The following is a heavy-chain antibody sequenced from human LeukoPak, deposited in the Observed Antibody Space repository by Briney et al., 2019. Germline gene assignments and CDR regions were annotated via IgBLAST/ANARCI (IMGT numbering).Heavy chain of an antibody. D-gene: IGHD6-13*01. Sequence: ASVKVSCKASGFTFTSSAMQWVRQARRQRLEWIGWIVVGSGNTNYAQKFQERVTITRDMSTSTAYMELSRLRSDDTAVYYCASPSPPFARIAAAGDRNWFDPWGQGTLVTVSS. CDR1: GFTFTSSA. CDR3: ASPSPPFARIAAAGDRNWFDP. J-gene: IGHJ5*02. CDR2: IVVGSGNT. V-gene: IGHV1-58*02.